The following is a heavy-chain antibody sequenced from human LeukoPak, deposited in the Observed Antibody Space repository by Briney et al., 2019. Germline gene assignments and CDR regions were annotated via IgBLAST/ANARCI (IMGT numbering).Heavy chain of an antibody. Sequence: SQTLSLTCAISGDSVSSNSAGWNWIRQSPSRGLEWLGRTYYRSKWYNDYAVSVKSRITINPDTSKNQFCLQLNSVTPEDTAVYYCGRGGGAVDYWGQGTLVTVSS. CDR1: GDSVSSNSAG. CDR2: TYYRSKWYN. CDR3: GRGGGAVDY. V-gene: IGHV6-1*01. D-gene: IGHD3-16*01. J-gene: IGHJ4*02.